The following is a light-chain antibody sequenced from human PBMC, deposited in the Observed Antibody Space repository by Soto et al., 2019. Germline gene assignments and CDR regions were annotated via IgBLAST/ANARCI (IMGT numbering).Light chain of an antibody. J-gene: IGLJ2*01. CDR1: RGSIASNY. Sequence: NFMLTQPHSVSESPGKTVTISCTRSRGSIASNYVQWYQQRPGSSPTTVIYEDNQRPSGVPERFSGSIDSSSNSASLTISGLKTEDEADYYCQSYDSSNVVFGGGTKLTVL. V-gene: IGLV6-57*01. CDR2: EDN. CDR3: QSYDSSNVV.